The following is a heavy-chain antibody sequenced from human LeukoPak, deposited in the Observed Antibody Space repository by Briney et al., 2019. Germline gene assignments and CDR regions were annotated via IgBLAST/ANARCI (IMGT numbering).Heavy chain of an antibody. CDR1: GGSISSYY. D-gene: IGHD3-9*01. CDR3: ARSKDILTGYCFDY. V-gene: IGHV4-59*01. Sequence: SETLSLTCTVSGGSISSYYWSWIRQPPGKGLEWIGYIYYNGSTKYNPSLKSRVTISVDTSKKQFSLKLSSVTAADTAVYYCARSKDILTGYCFDYWGQGTLVTVSS. CDR2: IYYNGST. J-gene: IGHJ4*02.